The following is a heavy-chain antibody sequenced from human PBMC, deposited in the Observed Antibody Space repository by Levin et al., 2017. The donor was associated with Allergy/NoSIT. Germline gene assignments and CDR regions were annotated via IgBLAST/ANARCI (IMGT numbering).Heavy chain of an antibody. D-gene: IGHD2-2*03. V-gene: IGHV4-31*03. CDR3: AREDGSTFDF. J-gene: IGHJ4*02. Sequence: SCTVSGGSISGGGYHWTLLRQHPEKGLEWIGYIYYSGSTFYNPSLKSRLMISVDTSKNQFSLNVSSVPAADTAVYYCAREDGSTFDFWGQGALVTVAS. CDR1: GGSISGGGYH. CDR2: IYYSGST.